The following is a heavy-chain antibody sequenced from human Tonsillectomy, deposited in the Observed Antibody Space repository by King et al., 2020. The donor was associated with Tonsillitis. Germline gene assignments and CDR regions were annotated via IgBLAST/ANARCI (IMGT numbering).Heavy chain of an antibody. J-gene: IGHJ2*01. Sequence: VQLVESGGGVVQPGTSLRLSCAASGFTFGNYGMHWVRQAPGKGLEWVALIAYDASYENYADYVKGRFTISRDNSKNKLYLEMNGLRVEDTAVYYCAKDGIALSDWYFDLWGRGTLVTVSS. CDR2: IAYDASYE. V-gene: IGHV3-30*18. CDR1: GFTFGNYG. CDR3: AKDGIALSDWYFDL. D-gene: IGHD3-16*02.